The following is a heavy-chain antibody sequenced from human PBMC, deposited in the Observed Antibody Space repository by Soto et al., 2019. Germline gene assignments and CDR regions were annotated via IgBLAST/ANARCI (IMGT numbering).Heavy chain of an antibody. CDR2: MYYSGST. Sequence: SETLSLTCTVSGGSVSSGSYYWSWIRQPPGKGLEWIGYMYYSGSTNYNPSLKSRVTISLDTSKSQFSLKLSSVTAADTAVYFCARTRDFWSGNDAFDIWGQGTMVTVSS. V-gene: IGHV4-61*01. D-gene: IGHD3-3*01. J-gene: IGHJ3*02. CDR1: GGSVSSGSYY. CDR3: ARTRDFWSGNDAFDI.